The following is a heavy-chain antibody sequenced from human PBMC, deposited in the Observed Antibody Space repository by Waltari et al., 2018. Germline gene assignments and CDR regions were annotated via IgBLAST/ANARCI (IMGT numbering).Heavy chain of an antibody. Sequence: QLQLQESGPGLVKPSETLSLTCRVSGASITSTKHYWGWIRQPPGQGLEWIATISYNGATYSSPSLRGRVTVSRDTSMNYVSLKLGSVTAADTAVYYCATYIGASVGTAAFDVWGQGTMVTVSS. CDR3: ATYIGASVGTAAFDV. CDR2: ISYNGAT. J-gene: IGHJ3*01. D-gene: IGHD5-12*01. V-gene: IGHV4-39*02. CDR1: GASITSTKHY.